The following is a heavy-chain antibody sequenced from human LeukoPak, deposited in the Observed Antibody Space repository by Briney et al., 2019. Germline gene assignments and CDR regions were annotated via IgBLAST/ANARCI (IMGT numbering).Heavy chain of an antibody. J-gene: IGHJ6*02. CDR2: ISGSGGST. V-gene: IGHV3-23*01. CDR1: GFTFSSYA. CDR3: AKDLTFYYYYGMDV. D-gene: IGHD3-9*01. Sequence: GGSLRLSCVASGFTFSSYAMSWVRQAPGKGLEWVSAISGSGGSTYYADSVKGRFTISRDNSKNTLYLQMNSLRAEDTAVYYCAKDLTFYYYYGMDVWGQGTTVTVSS.